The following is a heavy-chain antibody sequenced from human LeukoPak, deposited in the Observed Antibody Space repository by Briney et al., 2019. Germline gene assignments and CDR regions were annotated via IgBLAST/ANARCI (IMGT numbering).Heavy chain of an antibody. CDR1: GGSFSGYH. CDR2: INHSGST. CDR3: ARHDGPTALLSEDYFDY. Sequence: SETLSLTCAVYGGSFSGYHWSWIRQPPGKGLEWIGEINHSGSTNYNPSLKSRVTISVGTSKNQFSLKLSSVTAADTAVYYCARHDGPTALLSEDYFDYWGQGTLVTVSS. J-gene: IGHJ4*02. V-gene: IGHV4-34*01.